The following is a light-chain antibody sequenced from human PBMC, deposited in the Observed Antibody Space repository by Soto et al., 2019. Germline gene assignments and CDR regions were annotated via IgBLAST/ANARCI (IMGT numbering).Light chain of an antibody. J-gene: IGLJ1*01. V-gene: IGLV1-40*01. CDR3: QSYDSSLSTYV. CDR1: GSNIGAGFD. Sequence: QSVLTQPPSVSGAPGQRVTISCTGSGSNIGAGFDVHWYQQLPGTAPRLLIYANTHRPSGVPDRISGSKSGTSASLAITGLQAEDEADYYCQSYDSSLSTYVFGTGTKLTVL. CDR2: ANT.